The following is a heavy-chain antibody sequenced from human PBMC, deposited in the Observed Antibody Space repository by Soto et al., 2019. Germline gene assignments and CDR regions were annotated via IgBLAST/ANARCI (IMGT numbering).Heavy chain of an antibody. Sequence: PGGSLRLSCAASGFTFSSYAMTWVRQAPGKGPEWVSSIFSGGRRTYYADSVKGRFTISRDNSQNTLYLQMNNLTAEDTAIYYCAKKKTVADYYYYGLHVWGRGTTVTVS. J-gene: IGHJ6*02. CDR2: IFSGGRRT. CDR3: AKKKTVADYYYYGLHV. V-gene: IGHV3-23*05. D-gene: IGHD1-1*01. CDR1: GFTFSSYA.